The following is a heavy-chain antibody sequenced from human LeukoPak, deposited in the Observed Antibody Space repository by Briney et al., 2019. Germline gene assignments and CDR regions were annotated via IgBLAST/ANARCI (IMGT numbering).Heavy chain of an antibody. J-gene: IGHJ4*02. Sequence: GGSLRLSCAASRFTFTNYDMHWVRQAPGKGLEWVAVIWYDGNNKYYADSVKGRFTISRDNSKNTLYLQLNSLRAEDTAVYFCAKRGVVIRGLLVIGLHTEAYYFDSWGQGILVTVSS. V-gene: IGHV3-33*06. CDR2: IWYDGNNK. CDR1: RFTFTNYD. D-gene: IGHD3-10*01. CDR3: AKRGVVIRGLLVIGLHTEAYYFDS.